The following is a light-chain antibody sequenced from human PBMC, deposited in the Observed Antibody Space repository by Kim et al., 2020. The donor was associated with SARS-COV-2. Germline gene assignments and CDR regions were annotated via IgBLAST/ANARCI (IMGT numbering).Light chain of an antibody. CDR1: HIGSKS. CDR2: YDR. Sequence: SYVVTQPPSVTVVPGEPARITCGGDHIGSKSLHWYQQKPGQAPVLVIYYDRDRPSVIPERFSGSNSGNTATLTISRVEAGDEADYYCQVWDGNSDQGVFGGGTQLTVL. V-gene: IGLV3-21*04. CDR3: QVWDGNSDQGV. J-gene: IGLJ2*01.